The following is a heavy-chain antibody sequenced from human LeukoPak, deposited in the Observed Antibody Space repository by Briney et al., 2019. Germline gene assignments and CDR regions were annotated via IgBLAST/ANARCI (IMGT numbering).Heavy chain of an antibody. CDR1: GFTFSSYW. V-gene: IGHV3-7*01. J-gene: IGHJ6*03. D-gene: IGHD3-3*01. Sequence: GGSLRLSCSASGFTFSSYWMSWVRQAPGKGLEWVANIKQDGSEKYYVDSVKGRFTISRDNAKNSLYLQMNSLRAEDTAVYYCARDPTTTYDFWSGYSYFYYYMDVWGKGTTVTVSS. CDR2: IKQDGSEK. CDR3: ARDPTTTYDFWSGYSYFYYYMDV.